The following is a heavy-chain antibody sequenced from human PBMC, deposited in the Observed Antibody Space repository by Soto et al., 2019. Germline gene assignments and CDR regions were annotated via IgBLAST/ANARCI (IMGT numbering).Heavy chain of an antibody. D-gene: IGHD6-19*01. CDR1: GGTFSSYA. CDR3: ASQPEYSSGWYTNFDY. Sequence: SVKVSCKASGGTFSSYAISWVRQAPGQGLEWMGRIIPIFGTANYAQKFQGRVTITADESTSTAYMELSSLRSEDTAVYYCASQPEYSSGWYTNFDYWGQGTLVTVSS. CDR2: IIPIFGTA. V-gene: IGHV1-69*13. J-gene: IGHJ4*02.